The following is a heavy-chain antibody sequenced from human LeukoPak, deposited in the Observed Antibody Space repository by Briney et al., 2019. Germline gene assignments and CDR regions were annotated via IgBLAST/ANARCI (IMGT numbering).Heavy chain of an antibody. Sequence: GGSLRLSCAASGFTVSSNYMSWVRQAPGKGLEWVSAISGSGGSTYYADSVKGRFTISRDNSKNTLYLQMNSLRAEDTAVYYCAKDRNGDFNWFDPWGQGTLVTVSS. D-gene: IGHD4-17*01. CDR3: AKDRNGDFNWFDP. CDR1: GFTVSSNY. CDR2: ISGSGGST. J-gene: IGHJ5*02. V-gene: IGHV3-23*01.